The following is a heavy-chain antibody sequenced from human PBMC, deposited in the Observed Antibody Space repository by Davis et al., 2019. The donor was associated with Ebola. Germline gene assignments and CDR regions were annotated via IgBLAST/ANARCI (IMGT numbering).Heavy chain of an antibody. D-gene: IGHD1-26*01. CDR3: ARVRWELLNWFDP. V-gene: IGHV1-69*13. CDR1: GGTFSSYA. Sequence: SVKVSCKASGGTFSSYAISWVRQAPGQGLEWMGGIIPIFGTANYAQKFQGRVTITADESASTAYMELSSLRSEDTAVYYCARVRWELLNWFDPWGQGTLVTVSS. J-gene: IGHJ5*02. CDR2: IIPIFGTA.